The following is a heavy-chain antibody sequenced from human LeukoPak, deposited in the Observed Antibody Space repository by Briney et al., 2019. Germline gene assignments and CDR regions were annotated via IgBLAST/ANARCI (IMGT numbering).Heavy chain of an antibody. V-gene: IGHV3-30*02. D-gene: IGHD2-2*01. J-gene: IGHJ6*03. CDR1: GFTYSSYA. CDR3: AKGGVWEVVPAARGPSLLGYYMDV. Sequence: AGSLRLTCAASGFTYSSYAMRSVRPAPGKGLAWVACICNDGSNKYYADSVKGRFTISRDNSKNTLYLQMNSLRAEDTAGYYCAKGGVWEVVPAARGPSLLGYYMDVWGKGTTVTVSS. CDR2: ICNDGSNK.